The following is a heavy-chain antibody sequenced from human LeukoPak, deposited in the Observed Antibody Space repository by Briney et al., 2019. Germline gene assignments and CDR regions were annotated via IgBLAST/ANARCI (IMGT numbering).Heavy chain of an antibody. D-gene: IGHD3-10*01. J-gene: IGHJ4*02. Sequence: GGSLRLSCAASGFTFHDYGMNWVRQAPGKGLEWVSGINWNGGSTGYADSVKGRFTISRDNAKNSPYLQMNSLRAEDTALYYCARGPTYNSGSYLDYWGQGTLVTVSS. V-gene: IGHV3-20*04. CDR2: INWNGGST. CDR3: ARGPTYNSGSYLDY. CDR1: GFTFHDYG.